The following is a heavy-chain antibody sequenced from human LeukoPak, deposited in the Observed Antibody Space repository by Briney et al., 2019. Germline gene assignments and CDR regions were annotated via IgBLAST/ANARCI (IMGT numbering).Heavy chain of an antibody. CDR3: ARALDYGDYPFDY. CDR1: GFTFSSYS. Sequence: AGGSLRLSCAASGFTFSSYSMNWVRQAPGKGLEWVSSISSSSYIYYADSVKGRFTISRDNAKNSLYLQMNSLRAEDTAVYYCARALDYGDYPFDYWGQGTLVTVSS. D-gene: IGHD4-17*01. J-gene: IGHJ4*02. CDR2: ISSSSYI. V-gene: IGHV3-21*01.